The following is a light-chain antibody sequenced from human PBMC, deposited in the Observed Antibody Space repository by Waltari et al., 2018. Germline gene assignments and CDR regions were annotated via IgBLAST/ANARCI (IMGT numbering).Light chain of an antibody. CDR3: AAWDDSLNGRV. V-gene: IGLV1-44*01. J-gene: IGLJ3*02. Sequence: QSVLTQPPSASGPPGQRVTISCSGSRSNLGSNPVNWYQQLPGTAPKRLMYSNNQRPSGVPDRFSGSKSGTSASLAISGLQSEDEADYYCAAWDDSLNGRVFGGGTKLTVL. CDR2: SNN. CDR1: RSNLGSNP.